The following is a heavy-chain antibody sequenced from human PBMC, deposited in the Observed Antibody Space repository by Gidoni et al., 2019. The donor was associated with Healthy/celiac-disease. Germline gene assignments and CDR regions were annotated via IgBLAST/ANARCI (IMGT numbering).Heavy chain of an antibody. V-gene: IGHV3-23*01. D-gene: IGHD1-20*01. Sequence: EVQLLESGGGSVQPGGSLRLSCSASGFTFSSYAMSWVRQAPGKGLEWVSAISGSGGSTYYADAVKGRFTISRDNSKNTLYLQMNSLRAEDTAVYYCAIRIDNWNDDRDDYWGQGTLVTVSS. CDR1: GFTFSSYA. CDR2: ISGSGGST. J-gene: IGHJ4*02. CDR3: AIRIDNWNDDRDDY.